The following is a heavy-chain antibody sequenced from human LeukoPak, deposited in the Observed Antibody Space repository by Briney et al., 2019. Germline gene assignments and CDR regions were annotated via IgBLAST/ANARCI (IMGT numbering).Heavy chain of an antibody. Sequence: VASVKVSCKASGGTFSSYAISWVRQAPGQGLEWMGRIIPILGIANYAQKFQGRVTITADKSTSTAYMELSSLRSEDTAVYYCARDSGQLWLGLGGAFDIWGQGTMVTVSS. J-gene: IGHJ3*02. V-gene: IGHV1-69*04. D-gene: IGHD3-10*01. CDR2: IIPILGIA. CDR1: GGTFSSYA. CDR3: ARDSGQLWLGLGGAFDI.